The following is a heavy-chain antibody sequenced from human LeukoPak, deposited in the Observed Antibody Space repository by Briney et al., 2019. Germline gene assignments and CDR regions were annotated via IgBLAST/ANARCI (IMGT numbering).Heavy chain of an antibody. CDR2: ISKDGSDK. D-gene: IGHD1-7*01. CDR3: ARDYWWNYDY. V-gene: IGHV3-30*19. CDR1: GFTFSHYG. J-gene: IGHJ4*02. Sequence: GGSLRLSCAASGFTFSHYGMHWVRQAPGKGLEWVAVISKDGSDKYYPGSVRGRFTISRDNSKNTIYLQMDSLRAEDTAIYYCARDYWWNYDYWGQGTLVTVSS.